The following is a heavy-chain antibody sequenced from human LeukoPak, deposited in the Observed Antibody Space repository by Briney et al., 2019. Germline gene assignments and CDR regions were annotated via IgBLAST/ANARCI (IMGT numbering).Heavy chain of an antibody. J-gene: IGHJ4*02. D-gene: IGHD3-10*01. CDR3: ARGSRGSGGIDY. V-gene: IGHV3-30*04. Sequence: SGGSLRLSCAASGFTFSSCAMHWVRQAPGKGLEWVAVISYDGSNKYYADSVKGRFTISRDNSKNTLYLQMNSLRAEDTAMYYCARGSRGSGGIDYWGQGTLVTVFS. CDR2: ISYDGSNK. CDR1: GFTFSSCA.